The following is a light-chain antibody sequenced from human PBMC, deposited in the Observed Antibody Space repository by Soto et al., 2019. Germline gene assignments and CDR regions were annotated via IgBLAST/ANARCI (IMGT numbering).Light chain of an antibody. CDR1: SSDVDDYNY. J-gene: IGLJ3*02. CDR3: SSYADNLV. V-gene: IGLV2-8*01. Sequence: QSALTQPASVSGSPGQSITISCTGTSSDVDDYNYVSWYQQHPGKAPKLMIYEVSKRLSGVPDRFSGSKSGNTASLTVSGLQADYEADYYCSSYADNLVFGGGTKLTVL. CDR2: EVS.